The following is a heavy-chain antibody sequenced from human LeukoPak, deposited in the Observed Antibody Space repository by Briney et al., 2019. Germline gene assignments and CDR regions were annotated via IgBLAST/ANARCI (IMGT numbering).Heavy chain of an antibody. Sequence: PSETLSLTCTVSGYSISSGYYWGWIRQPPGKGLEWIGSIYHSGSTYYNPSLKSRVTISVDTSKNQFSLKLSSVTAADTAVYYCARDSTYYDVLTRRRYYYMDVWGKGTTVTISS. J-gene: IGHJ6*03. D-gene: IGHD3-9*01. CDR2: IYHSGST. CDR1: GYSISSGYY. V-gene: IGHV4-38-2*02. CDR3: ARDSTYYDVLTRRRYYYMDV.